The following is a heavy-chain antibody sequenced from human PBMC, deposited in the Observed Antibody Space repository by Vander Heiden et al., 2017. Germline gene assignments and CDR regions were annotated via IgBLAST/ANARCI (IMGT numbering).Heavy chain of an antibody. Sequence: QVQLVESGGGLVKPGGSLRLSCAVSGFTISDYYMTWIRQAPGKGLEWISYISSSGSTIYYADSVEGRFTISRDNARNSMYLQMNSLRAEDTAVYYCAVEMDTTWGWGQGTLVTGSS. CDR2: ISSSGSTI. V-gene: IGHV3-11*01. CDR3: AVEMDTTWG. J-gene: IGHJ4*02. CDR1: GFTISDYY. D-gene: IGHD5-18*01.